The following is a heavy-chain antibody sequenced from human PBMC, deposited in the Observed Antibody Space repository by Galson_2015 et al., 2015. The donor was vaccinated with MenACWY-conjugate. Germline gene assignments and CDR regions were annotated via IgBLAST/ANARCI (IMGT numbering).Heavy chain of an antibody. J-gene: IGHJ4*02. V-gene: IGHV1-2*04. Sequence: SVKVSCKASGYTFTGYYMHWVRQAPGQGLEWMGWINPNSGGTSYAQKFQGWVTMTRDTSISTAYMELSRLRSDDTAVYYCARDRGRWLQVDYWGQGTLVIVSS. CDR3: ARDRGRWLQVDY. CDR1: GYTFTGYY. D-gene: IGHD5-24*01. CDR2: INPNSGGT.